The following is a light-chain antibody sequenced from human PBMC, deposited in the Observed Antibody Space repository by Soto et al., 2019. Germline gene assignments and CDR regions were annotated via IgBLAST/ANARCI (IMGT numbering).Light chain of an antibody. CDR1: SSNIGAGYE. Sequence: QAVVTQPPSVSGAPGQRVTISCTGRSSNIGAGYEAHWYQQVPGTAPKLLIYENNNRPSGVPDRFSGSKSGTSASLAITGLQAEDEAEYYCQSYDSSRSGDVFGTGTKLTVL. CDR2: ENN. J-gene: IGLJ1*01. CDR3: QSYDSSRSGDV. V-gene: IGLV1-40*01.